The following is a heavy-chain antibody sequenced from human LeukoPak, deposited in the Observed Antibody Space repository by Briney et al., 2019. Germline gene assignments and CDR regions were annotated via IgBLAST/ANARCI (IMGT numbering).Heavy chain of an antibody. D-gene: IGHD5-24*01. Sequence: PGGSLRLSCAASGFTFSRSWMTWVRQAPGKGPEWVGRIKSTRDGGATEYAAPVKGRFTISRDDSKNTVYLQMSSLITDDTGVYYCTTALNFDIAAFDVWGQGTLVTVSS. J-gene: IGHJ3*01. V-gene: IGHV3-15*01. CDR2: IKSTRDGGAT. CDR3: TTALNFDIAAFDV. CDR1: GFTFSRSW.